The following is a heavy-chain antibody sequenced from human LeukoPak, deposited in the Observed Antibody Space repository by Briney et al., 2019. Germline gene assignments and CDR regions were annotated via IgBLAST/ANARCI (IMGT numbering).Heavy chain of an antibody. J-gene: IGHJ3*02. V-gene: IGHV4-4*02. Sequence: SETLSLTCAVSGGSISSSNWWSWVRQPPGKGLEWIGEIYHSGSTNYNPSLKSRVTISVDKSKNQFSLKLSSVTAADTAVYYCARGVRDYDFWSGYYKAARAFDIWGQGTMVTVSS. D-gene: IGHD3-3*01. CDR1: GGSISSSNW. CDR2: IYHSGST. CDR3: ARGVRDYDFWSGYYKAARAFDI.